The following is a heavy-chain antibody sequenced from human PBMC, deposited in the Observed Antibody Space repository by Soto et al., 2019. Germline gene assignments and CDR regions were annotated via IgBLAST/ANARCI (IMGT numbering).Heavy chain of an antibody. CDR3: ARDTSNYFDY. J-gene: IGHJ4*02. CDR2: ISAYNGNT. V-gene: IGHV1-18*01. CDR1: SYTFTSYG. D-gene: IGHD2-2*01. Sequence: QVQLVQSGVEVKKPGASVKVSCKASSYTFTSYGITWLRRAPGQGLEWMGWISAYNGNTNYAQKLQGRVTMTTDTSTSTAYMELRSLRSDDTAIYYCARDTSNYFDYWGQGTLVTVSS.